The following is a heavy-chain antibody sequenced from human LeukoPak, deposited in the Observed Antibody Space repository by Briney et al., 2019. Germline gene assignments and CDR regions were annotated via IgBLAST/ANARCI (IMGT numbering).Heavy chain of an antibody. V-gene: IGHV3-11*01. D-gene: IGHD3-22*01. CDR2: ISSSGSTI. CDR1: GFTLSDYY. CDR3: ARDQHDSPFDY. Sequence: GGSLRLSCAASGFTLSDYYMSWIRQAPGKGLEWVSYISSSGSTIYYADSVKGRFTISRDNAKNSLYLQMNSLRAEDTAVYYCARDQHDSPFDYWGQGTLVTVSS. J-gene: IGHJ4*02.